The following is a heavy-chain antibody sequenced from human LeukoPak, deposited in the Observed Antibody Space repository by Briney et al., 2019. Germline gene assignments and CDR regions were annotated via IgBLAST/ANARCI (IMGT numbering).Heavy chain of an antibody. Sequence: PSETLSLTCAVYGGSFSGYYWSWIRQPPGKGLEWIGSIYHSGSTYYNPSLKSRVTISVDTSKNQFSLKLSSVTAADTAVYYCASLSGSAYAFDIWGQGTMVTVSS. V-gene: IGHV4-34*01. J-gene: IGHJ3*02. CDR2: IYHSGST. CDR1: GGSFSGYY. D-gene: IGHD1-26*01. CDR3: ASLSGSAYAFDI.